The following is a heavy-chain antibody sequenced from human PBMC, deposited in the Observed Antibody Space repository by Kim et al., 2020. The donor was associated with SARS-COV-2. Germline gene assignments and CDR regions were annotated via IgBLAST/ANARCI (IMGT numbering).Heavy chain of an antibody. CDR2: ISYDGSNK. V-gene: IGHV3-30-3*01. Sequence: GGSLRLSCAASGFTFSSYAMHWVRQAPGKGLEWVAVISYDGSNKYYADSVKGRFTISRDNSKNTLYLQMNSLRAEDTAVYYCARDMYYYDSSGLNPWGQG. CDR1: GFTFSSYA. CDR3: ARDMYYYDSSGLNP. D-gene: IGHD3-22*01. J-gene: IGHJ5*02.